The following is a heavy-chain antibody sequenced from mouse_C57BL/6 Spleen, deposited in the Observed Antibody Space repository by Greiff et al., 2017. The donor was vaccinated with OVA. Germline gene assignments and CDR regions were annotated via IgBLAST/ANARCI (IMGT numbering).Heavy chain of an antibody. Sequence: EVQGVESGGGLVQPKGSLKLSCAASGFSFNTYAMNWVRQAPGKGLEWVARIRSKSNNYATYYADSVKDRFTISRDDSESMLYLQMNNLKTEDTAMYYCVGRGDYFDYWGQGTTLTVSS. CDR3: VGRGDYFDY. CDR2: IRSKSNNYAT. CDR1: GFSFNTYA. V-gene: IGHV10-1*01. J-gene: IGHJ2*01.